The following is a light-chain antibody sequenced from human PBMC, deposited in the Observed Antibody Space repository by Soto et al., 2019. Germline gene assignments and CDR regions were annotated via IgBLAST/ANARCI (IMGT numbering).Light chain of an antibody. CDR3: QQFNNYFYT. V-gene: IGKV1D-13*01. CDR1: QGISSA. J-gene: IGKJ2*01. Sequence: AIQLTQSPSSLSASVGDRVTITCRASQGISSALALYQQKPGKAPKLLIYDASSLESGVTSRFSGSGSGTDFTLTISSLQPEDFATYYCQQFNNYFYTFGQGTKLEIK. CDR2: DAS.